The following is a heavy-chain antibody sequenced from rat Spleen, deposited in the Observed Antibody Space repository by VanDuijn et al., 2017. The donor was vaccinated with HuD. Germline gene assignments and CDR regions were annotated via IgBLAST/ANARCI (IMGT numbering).Heavy chain of an antibody. D-gene: IGHD1-2*01. V-gene: IGHV2S12*01. CDR1: GLSLTSNG. Sequence: QVQLKESGPGLEQPSQTLSLTCTVSGLSLTSNGVSWVRQPPGKGLEWIAARSSGGSTYYISVFKSLLSISRDTSNSQVILKMNSLQTEDTAIYFCTRDGDSSWFAYWGQGTLVTVSS. CDR2: RSSGGST. J-gene: IGHJ3*01. CDR3: TRDGDSSWFAY.